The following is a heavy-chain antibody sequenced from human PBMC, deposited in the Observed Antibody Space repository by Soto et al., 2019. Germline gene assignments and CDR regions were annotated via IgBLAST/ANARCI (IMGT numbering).Heavy chain of an antibody. D-gene: IGHD5-12*01. CDR3: PLSSVPSIYEQPYFDY. CDR2: IYYSRST. V-gene: IGHV4-39*01. CDR1: GGSISSSSYY. Sequence: SGTLSLTCTVSGGSISSSSYYWGWIRQPPGKGLEGIGSIYYSRSTYYNPSLKSRVTISVDTSKNQFSLKLSPVTAANTDVYYCPLSSVPSIYEQPYFDYWGQGTLVTVSS. J-gene: IGHJ4*02.